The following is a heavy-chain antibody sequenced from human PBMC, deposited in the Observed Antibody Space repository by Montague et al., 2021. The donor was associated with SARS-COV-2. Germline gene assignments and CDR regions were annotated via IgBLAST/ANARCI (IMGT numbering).Heavy chain of an antibody. J-gene: IGHJ4*02. CDR1: AGSFSDYS. CDR2: INHRGST. D-gene: IGHD3-22*01. V-gene: IGHV4-34*01. CDR3: ARGRQHINMVVVVVTGGEYYFDF. Sequence: SETLSLTCAVYAGSFSDYSWTWIRQPPGKGLEWIGEINHRGSTNYNPSPKSRVTISVDTSKNQFSLKMTSVTAADTAVYYCARGRQHINMVVVVVTGGEYYFDFWGQGTLVAVSS.